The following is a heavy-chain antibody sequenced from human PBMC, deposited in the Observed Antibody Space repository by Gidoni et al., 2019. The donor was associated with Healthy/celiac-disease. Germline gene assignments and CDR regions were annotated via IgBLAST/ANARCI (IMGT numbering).Heavy chain of an antibody. D-gene: IGHD5-12*01. CDR3: ARGAGDGYNLVGNFDY. CDR1: GGTFSSYA. V-gene: IGHV1-69*01. J-gene: IGHJ4*02. Sequence: QVQLVQSGAEVQKPGSSVKVSCKASGGTFSSYAISWVRQAPGQGREWLGGIIPIFGTANDAQKVQGRVTVTEDESTSTAYMELSRLRSEDTAVYYCARGAGDGYNLVGNFDYWGQGTLVTVSS. CDR2: IIPIFGTA.